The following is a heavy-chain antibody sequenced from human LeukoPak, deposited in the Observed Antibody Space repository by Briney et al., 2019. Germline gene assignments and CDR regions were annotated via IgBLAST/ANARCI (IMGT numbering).Heavy chain of an antibody. J-gene: IGHJ3*02. D-gene: IGHD3-3*01. V-gene: IGHV3-7*01. Sequence: GGSLRLSCAASGFTFSSYWMSWVRQAPGKGLEWVANIKQDGSEKYYVDSVKGRFTISRDNAKNSLYLQMNSLRAEDTAVYYCARGGYDFWSGYYNSAFDIWGQGTMVTVSS. CDR3: ARGGYDFWSGYYNSAFDI. CDR2: IKQDGSEK. CDR1: GFTFSSYW.